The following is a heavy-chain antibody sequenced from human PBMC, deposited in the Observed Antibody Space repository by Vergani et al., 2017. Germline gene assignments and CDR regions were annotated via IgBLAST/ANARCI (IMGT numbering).Heavy chain of an antibody. D-gene: IGHD1-20*01. Sequence: QLQLQESGSGLVKPSQTLSLTCAVSGGSISSGGYSWSWIRQPPGKGLEWIGYIYHSGSTYYNPSLKSRVTISVDRSKNQFSLKLSSVTAADTAVYYCARAVVSRLVTGITCWFDPWGQGTLVTVSS. J-gene: IGHJ5*02. CDR3: ARAVVSRLVTGITCWFDP. CDR1: GGSISSGGYS. CDR2: IYHSGST. V-gene: IGHV4-30-2*01.